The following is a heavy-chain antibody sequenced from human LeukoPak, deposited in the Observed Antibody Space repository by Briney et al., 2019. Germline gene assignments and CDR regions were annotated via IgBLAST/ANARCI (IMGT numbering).Heavy chain of an antibody. CDR2: IIPIFGTA. CDR1: GGTFSSYA. CDR3: ARARMTTVTTDFDY. J-gene: IGHJ4*02. V-gene: IGHV1-69*05. Sequence: GASVKVSCKASGGTFSSYAISWVRQAPGQGLEWMGGIIPIFGTADYAQKFQGRVTITTDESTSTAYMELSSLRSEDTAVYYCARARMTTVTTDFDYWGQGTLVTVSS. D-gene: IGHD4-17*01.